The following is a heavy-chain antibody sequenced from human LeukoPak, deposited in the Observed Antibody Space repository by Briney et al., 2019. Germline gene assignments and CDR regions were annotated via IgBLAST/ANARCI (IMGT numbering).Heavy chain of an antibody. CDR1: EYTFTAYH. CDR3: AREPRYFDWSTSGGYYYGMDV. CDR2: INPNTVDT. Sequence: ASVKVSCKASEYTFTAYHMHWWRQAPGQGLKWMGWINPNTVDTNYAQKFQGRVTMTRDTSISAAYMELSWLRSDDTAVYYCAREPRYFDWSTSGGYYYGMDVWGQGTTVTVSS. J-gene: IGHJ6*02. D-gene: IGHD3-9*01. V-gene: IGHV1-2*02.